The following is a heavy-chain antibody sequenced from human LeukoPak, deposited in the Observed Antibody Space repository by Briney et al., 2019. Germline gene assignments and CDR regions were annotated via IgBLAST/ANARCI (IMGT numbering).Heavy chain of an antibody. CDR2: IYPGDSDT. Sequence: GESLKISCKGSGYSFTSYWIGWVRQMPGKGLEWMGIIYPGDSDTRYSPSFQGQVTISADKSISTAYLQWSSLKASDTAMYYCARSTGDSSGYYPGGYWGQGTLVTVSS. V-gene: IGHV5-51*01. CDR1: GYSFTSYW. D-gene: IGHD3-22*01. CDR3: ARSTGDSSGYYPGGY. J-gene: IGHJ4*02.